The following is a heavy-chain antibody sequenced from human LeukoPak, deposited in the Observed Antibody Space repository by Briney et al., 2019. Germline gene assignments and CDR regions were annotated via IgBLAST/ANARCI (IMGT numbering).Heavy chain of an antibody. CDR3: ARAPTTGIYYYYGMDV. V-gene: IGHV1-69*13. CDR2: IIPIFGTA. D-gene: IGHD3-9*01. Sequence: ASVKVSCKASGGTFSSYAIGWVRQAPGQGLEWMGGIIPIFGTANYAQKFQGRVTVTADESTSTAYMELSSLRSEDTAVYYCARAPTTGIYYYYGMDVWAKGPRSPSP. CDR1: GGTFSSYA. J-gene: IGHJ6*02.